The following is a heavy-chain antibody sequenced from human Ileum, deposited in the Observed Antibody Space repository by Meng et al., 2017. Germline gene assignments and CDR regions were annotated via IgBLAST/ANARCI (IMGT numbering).Heavy chain of an antibody. CDR3: AKPARGTYFTRDAFDF. J-gene: IGHJ3*01. CDR2: ISAGSEST. D-gene: IGHD1-26*01. Sequence: GGSLRLSCAASGFSFNTYGMSWARQAPGKGLEWVSTISAGSESTYYADSVKGRFTISRDNSKNTLYLEVNSLRAEDTAVYYCAKPARGTYFTRDAFDFWGQGTVVTVSS. CDR1: GFSFNTYG. V-gene: IGHV3-23*01.